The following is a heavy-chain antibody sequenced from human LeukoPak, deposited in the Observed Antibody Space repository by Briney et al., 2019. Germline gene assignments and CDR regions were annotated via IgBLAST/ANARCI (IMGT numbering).Heavy chain of an antibody. CDR2: IIPIFGTA. D-gene: IGHD3-9*01. Sequence: SVKVSCKASGGTFSSYAISWVRQAPGQGLEWMGGIIPIFGTANYAQKFQGRVTITADKSTSTAYMELSSLRSEDTAVYYCARESSNYDILTGYVPEGFDYWGQGTLVTVSS. J-gene: IGHJ4*02. CDR3: ARESSNYDILTGYVPEGFDY. CDR1: GGTFSSYA. V-gene: IGHV1-69*06.